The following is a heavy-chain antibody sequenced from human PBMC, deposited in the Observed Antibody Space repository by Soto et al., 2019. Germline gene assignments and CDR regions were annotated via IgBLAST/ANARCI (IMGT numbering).Heavy chain of an antibody. D-gene: IGHD6-13*01. Sequence: SVKVSCKASGGTFSSFAISWVRQAPGQGLQWMGGIIPIFGSAAYTQNFQGRVTITADESTTTACMELSSLRSEDTAVYYCARGLRGLMAAAGTDLYYYGMDVWGQGTTVTVSS. CDR3: ARGLRGLMAAAGTDLYYYGMDV. CDR1: GGTFSSFA. CDR2: IIPIFGSA. J-gene: IGHJ6*02. V-gene: IGHV1-69*13.